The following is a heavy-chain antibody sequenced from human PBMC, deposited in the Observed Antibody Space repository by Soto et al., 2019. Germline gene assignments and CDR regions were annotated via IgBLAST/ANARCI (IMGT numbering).Heavy chain of an antibody. V-gene: IGHV4-31*03. CDR3: ARDRFAGTLFDY. D-gene: IGHD6-13*01. CDR2: IYYSGST. J-gene: IGHJ4*02. Sequence: SETLSLTCTVSGGSISSGGYYWSWIRQHPGKGLEWIGYIYYSGSTYYNPSLKSRVTISVDTSKNQFSLKLSSVTAADTAVYYCARDRFAGTLFDYWGQGTLVTVSS. CDR1: GGSISSGGYY.